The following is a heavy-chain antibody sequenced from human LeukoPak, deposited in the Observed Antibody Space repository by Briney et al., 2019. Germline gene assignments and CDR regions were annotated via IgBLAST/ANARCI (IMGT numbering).Heavy chain of an antibody. CDR2: ISGSGGNT. Sequence: GGSLRLSCATSGFTSSSYAMSLVRQAPGKGLEWVSSISGSGGNTYYADSVKGRFTISRDYSKNTLYLQMNSLRTEETAVYYCAKGPAMVRGTFDPWGQGTLVTVSS. V-gene: IGHV3-23*01. J-gene: IGHJ5*02. D-gene: IGHD3-10*01. CDR1: GFTSSSYA. CDR3: AKGPAMVRGTFDP.